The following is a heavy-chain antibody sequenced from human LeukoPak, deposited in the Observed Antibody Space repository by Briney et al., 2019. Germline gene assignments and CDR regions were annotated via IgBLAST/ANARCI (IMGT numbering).Heavy chain of an antibody. Sequence: SETLSLTCTVSGGSISSSSYYWGWIRQPPGKGLEWIGSIYYSGSTYYNPSLKSRVTISVDTSKNQFSLKLSSVTAADTAVYYCARAITVVTPGGAFDIWGQGTMVTVSS. CDR1: GGSISSSSYY. J-gene: IGHJ3*02. CDR2: IYYSGST. CDR3: ARAITVVTPGGAFDI. V-gene: IGHV4-39*07. D-gene: IGHD4-23*01.